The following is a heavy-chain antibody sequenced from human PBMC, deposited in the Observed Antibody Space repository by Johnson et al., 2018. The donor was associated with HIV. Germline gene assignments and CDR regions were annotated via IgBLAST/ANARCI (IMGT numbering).Heavy chain of an antibody. D-gene: IGHD3/OR15-3a*01. J-gene: IGHJ3*01. V-gene: IGHV3-13*01. CDR1: GFTFSSYD. CDR3: ASGHMWSGF. Sequence: VQLVESGGGLVQPGGSLRLSCAASGFTFSSYDMHWVRQATGKGLEWVSAIGTAGDTYYPGSVKGRFTIARDNAKNSLYLQMSSLRVEDTAVYYCASGHMWSGFWGQGTMVTVSS. CDR2: IGTAGDT.